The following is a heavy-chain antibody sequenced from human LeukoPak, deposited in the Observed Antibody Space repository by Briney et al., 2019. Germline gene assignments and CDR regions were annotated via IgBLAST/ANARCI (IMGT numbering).Heavy chain of an antibody. V-gene: IGHV1-69*13. CDR3: ARAHPPYCGGDCYPLFGYYYYYMDV. Sequence: SVEVSCKASGYTFTGYYMHWVRQAPGQGLEWMGGIIPIFGTANYAQKFQGRVTITAGESTSTAYMELSSLRSEDTAVYYCARAHPPYCGGDCYPLFGYYYYYMDVWGKGTTVTVSS. D-gene: IGHD2-21*01. J-gene: IGHJ6*03. CDR1: GYTFTGYY. CDR2: IIPIFGTA.